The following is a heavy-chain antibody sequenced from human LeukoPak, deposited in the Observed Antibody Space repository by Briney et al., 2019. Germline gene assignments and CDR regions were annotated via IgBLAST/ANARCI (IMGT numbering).Heavy chain of an antibody. CDR2: ISTSSTTI. Sequence: GGSLRLSCAPSGFTFSFYSMHWVRQAPGKGLEWVSYISTSSTTIYYADSVKGRFTISRDNAKNSLYLQMNSLRAEDTAVYYCARDCGGGSCYGPYDAFDIWGQGTMVTVSS. D-gene: IGHD2-15*01. CDR3: ARDCGGGSCYGPYDAFDI. J-gene: IGHJ3*02. V-gene: IGHV3-48*01. CDR1: GFTFSFYS.